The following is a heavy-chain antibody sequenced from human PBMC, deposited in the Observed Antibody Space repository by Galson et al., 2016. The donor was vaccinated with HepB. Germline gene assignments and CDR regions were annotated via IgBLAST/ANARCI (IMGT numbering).Heavy chain of an antibody. V-gene: IGHV4-4*07. J-gene: IGHJ3*01. CDR2: IYSTGST. CDR3: ARGTPWRAFDF. Sequence: ETLSLTCTVSGGSISNYYWSWIRQPAGKGLEWIGRIYSTGSTNYNPSLKSRVTMSVGTSKNQFSLILSSVSAADTAVYYCARGTPWRAFDFWGQGTMLTVSS. D-gene: IGHD1-14*01. CDR1: GGSISNYY.